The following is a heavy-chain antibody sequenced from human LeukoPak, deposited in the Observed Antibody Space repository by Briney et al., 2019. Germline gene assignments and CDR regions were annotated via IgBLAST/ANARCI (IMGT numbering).Heavy chain of an antibody. CDR2: INANSGGT. J-gene: IGHJ4*02. Sequence: ASVKVSCKASGYTFTSYYMHWVRQAHGQGLEWMGWINANSGGTDSAQKFQGRVTMTRDTSISTAYMELSRLTSDDTAVYYCARGRPQNSGNYFFDYSGQGTLVTVSS. D-gene: IGHD1-26*01. V-gene: IGHV1-2*02. CDR1: GYTFTSYY. CDR3: ARGRPQNSGNYFFDY.